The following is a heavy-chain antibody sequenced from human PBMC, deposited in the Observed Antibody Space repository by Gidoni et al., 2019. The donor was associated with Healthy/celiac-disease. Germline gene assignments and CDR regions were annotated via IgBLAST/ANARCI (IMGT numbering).Heavy chain of an antibody. Sequence: EVQLVESGGGLVQPGGSLRLSGAASGFPFSSYWMSWVRQAPGKWLGWVANIKQDGSEKYYVDSVKGRFTISRDNAKNSLYLQMNSLRAEDTAVYYCARGWRRFVVVVADEGFFDYWGQGTLVTVSS. V-gene: IGHV3-7*03. CDR2: IKQDGSEK. J-gene: IGHJ4*02. CDR3: ARGWRRFVVVVADEGFFDY. D-gene: IGHD2-15*01. CDR1: GFPFSSYW.